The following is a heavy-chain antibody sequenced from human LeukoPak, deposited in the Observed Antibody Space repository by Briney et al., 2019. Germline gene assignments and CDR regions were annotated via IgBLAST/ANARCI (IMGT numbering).Heavy chain of an antibody. V-gene: IGHV4-59*06. Sequence: SETLSLTCTVSGGSISSYYWSWIRQPPGKGLEWIGYIYYSGSTYYNPSLKSRVTISVDTSKNQFSLKLSSVTAADTAVYYCAREVEYCSSTSCYWFDPWGQGTLVTVSS. CDR1: GGSISSYY. D-gene: IGHD2-2*01. CDR2: IYYSGST. CDR3: AREVEYCSSTSCYWFDP. J-gene: IGHJ5*02.